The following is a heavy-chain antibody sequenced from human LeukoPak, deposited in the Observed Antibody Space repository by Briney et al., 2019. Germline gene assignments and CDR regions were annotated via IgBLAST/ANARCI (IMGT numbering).Heavy chain of an antibody. CDR1: GGSISSYY. V-gene: IGHV4-4*07. J-gene: IGHJ4*02. CDR2: IYTSGST. D-gene: IGHD2-2*01. CDR3: ARDLVGYCSSTSCYGDRGFDY. Sequence: PSETLSLTCIVSGGSISSYYWSWIRQPAGKGLEWIGRIYTSGSTNYNPSLKSRVTMSVDTSKNQFSLKLSSVTAADTAVYYCARDLVGYCSSTSCYGDRGFDYWGQGTLVTVSS.